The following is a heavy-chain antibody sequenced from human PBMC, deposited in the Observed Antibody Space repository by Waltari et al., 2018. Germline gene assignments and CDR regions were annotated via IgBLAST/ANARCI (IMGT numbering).Heavy chain of an antibody. D-gene: IGHD5-18*01. CDR1: GFTFSSYW. CDR2: ITQDGSEK. CDR3: ARGGYSYGSFDY. V-gene: IGHV3-7*01. J-gene: IGHJ4*02. Sequence: EVQLVESGGGLVQPGGSLRLSCAASGFTFSSYWMSWVRQAPGKGLEWVANITQDGSEKDYVESVKGRFTISRDNAKNSLYLQMNSLRAEDTAVYYCARGGYSYGSFDYWGQGTLVTVSS.